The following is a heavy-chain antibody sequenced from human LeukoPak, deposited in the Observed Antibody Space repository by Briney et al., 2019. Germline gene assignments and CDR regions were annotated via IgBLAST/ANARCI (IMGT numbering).Heavy chain of an antibody. D-gene: IGHD5-18*01. CDR1: GFTFSSYA. J-gene: IGHJ4*02. V-gene: IGHV3-23*01. CDR3: AKGLHSYDY. Sequence: PGGSLRLSCAASGFTFSSYAMSWVRQAPGKGLEWVSAISGSGGSTYYADSVKGRFTFSRDSSKNTLYLQMNCLRAEDTAVYYCAKGLHSYDYWGQGTLVTVSS. CDR2: ISGSGGST.